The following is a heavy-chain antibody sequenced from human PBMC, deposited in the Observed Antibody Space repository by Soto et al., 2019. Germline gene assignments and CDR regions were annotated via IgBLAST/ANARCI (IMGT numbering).Heavy chain of an antibody. CDR3: AREAPIAVARAADY. V-gene: IGHV4-34*01. D-gene: IGHD6-19*01. J-gene: IGHJ4*02. Sequence: PSETLSLTCAVYGGSFSGYYWSWIRQPPGKGLEWIGEINHSGSTNYNPSLKSRVTISVDTSKNQFSLKLSSVTAADTAVYYCAREAPIAVARAADYWGQGTLVTVSS. CDR1: GGSFSGYY. CDR2: INHSGST.